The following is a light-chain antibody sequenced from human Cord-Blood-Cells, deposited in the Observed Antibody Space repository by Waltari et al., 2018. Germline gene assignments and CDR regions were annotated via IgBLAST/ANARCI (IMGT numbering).Light chain of an antibody. CDR1: QSVSSN. J-gene: IGKJ1*01. Sequence: IVMPQTPATLSASPGERATISCRASQSVSSNLAWYQKNPGHTPRLLISGASTRANGIPGRFSGSWSGTEFTLTISSLQSEDFAVYYCQQYNNWPRTFGQGTKVEIK. CDR2: GAS. CDR3: QQYNNWPRT. V-gene: IGKV3D-15*01.